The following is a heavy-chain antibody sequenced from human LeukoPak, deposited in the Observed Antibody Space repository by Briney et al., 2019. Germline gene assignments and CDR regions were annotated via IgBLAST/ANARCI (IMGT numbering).Heavy chain of an antibody. CDR1: GGSIGSYY. J-gene: IGHJ4*02. CDR3: ARWAAGYY. V-gene: IGHV4-59*08. D-gene: IGHD6-19*01. CDR2: IYYSGST. Sequence: SETLSLTCTVSGGSIGSYYWSWIRQPPGKGLEWIGYIYYSGSTNYNPSLKSRVTISVDTSKNQFSLKLSSVTAADTAVYYCARWAAGYYWGQGTLVTVSS.